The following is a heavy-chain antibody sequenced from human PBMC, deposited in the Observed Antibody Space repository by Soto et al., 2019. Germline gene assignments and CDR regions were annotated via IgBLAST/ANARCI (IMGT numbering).Heavy chain of an antibody. CDR2: IIPIFGTA. CDR1: GGTFSSYA. J-gene: IGHJ4*02. Sequence: SVKVSCKAPGGTFSSYAISWVRQAPGQGLEWMGGIIPIFGTANYAQKFQGRVTITADESTRTAYMELSSLRSEDTAVYYCARLVDYYDILTGSQYYFDYSGQGTLVTVSS. D-gene: IGHD3-9*01. V-gene: IGHV1-69*13. CDR3: ARLVDYYDILTGSQYYFDY.